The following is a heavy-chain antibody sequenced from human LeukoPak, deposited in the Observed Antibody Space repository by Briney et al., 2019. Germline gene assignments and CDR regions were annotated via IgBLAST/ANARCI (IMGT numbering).Heavy chain of an antibody. J-gene: IGHJ4*02. CDR3: ARTHYGYYPDY. CDR2: VYWNDDK. Sequence: SGPTLVKPTQTLTLTCTFSGFSLSTSGVGVGWIRQPPGKALEWLALVYWNDDKRYSPSLMSRLTITKDTSKNQVILTMTNMGPADTATYYYARTHYGYYPDYWGQGTLVTVSS. CDR1: GFSLSTSGVG. D-gene: IGHD3-10*01. V-gene: IGHV2-5*01.